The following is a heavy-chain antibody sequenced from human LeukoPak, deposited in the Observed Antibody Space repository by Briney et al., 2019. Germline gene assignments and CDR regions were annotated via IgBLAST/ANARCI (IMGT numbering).Heavy chain of an antibody. CDR3: AKDGYNYDSSGHFDY. D-gene: IGHD3-22*01. V-gene: IGHV3-23*01. CDR2: ISGSGGAT. CDR1: GFTFSTYA. J-gene: IGHJ4*02. Sequence: QARGSLRLSCAASGFTFSTYAMHWVRQPPGKGLEWVSAISGSGGATYHADADSVKGRFIISRDNSKNTLYLQINSLRVEDTAVYYCAKDGYNYDSSGHFDYWGQGTLVTVSS.